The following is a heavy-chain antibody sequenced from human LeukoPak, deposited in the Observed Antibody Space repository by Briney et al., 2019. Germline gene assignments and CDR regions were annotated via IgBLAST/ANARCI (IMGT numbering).Heavy chain of an antibody. CDR2: IYSGGST. D-gene: IGHD2-21*02. CDR3: ARDYCGGDCPSGWFDP. Sequence: GGSLRLSCAASGFTVSSNYMSWVRQAPGKGLEWVSVIYSGGSTYYADSVKGRFTISRDNSKNTLYLQMNSLRAEDTAVYYCARDYCGGDCPSGWFDPWGQGTLVTVSS. CDR1: GFTVSSNY. V-gene: IGHV3-66*01. J-gene: IGHJ5*02.